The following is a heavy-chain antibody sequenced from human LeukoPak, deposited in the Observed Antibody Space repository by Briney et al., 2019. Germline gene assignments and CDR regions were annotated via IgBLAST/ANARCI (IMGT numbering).Heavy chain of an antibody. V-gene: IGHV4-38-2*02. J-gene: IGHJ4*02. CDR2: IYHSGTT. D-gene: IGHD1-26*01. CDR3: ARGKASSGSYYGIFDY. CDR1: GFSISNDYY. Sequence: PSETLSLACTVSGFSISNDYYWTWLRQPPGKGLEWIGGIYHSGTTYYNPSLRGRVSISLDTSKTQFSLKLSSVTAADTAVYYCARGKASSGSYYGIFDYWGQESLVTVSS.